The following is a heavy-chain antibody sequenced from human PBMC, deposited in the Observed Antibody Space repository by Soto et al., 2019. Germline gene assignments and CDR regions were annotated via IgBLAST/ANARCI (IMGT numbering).Heavy chain of an antibody. D-gene: IGHD2-2*01. V-gene: IGHV3-49*03. J-gene: IGHJ5*02. Sequence: GGSLRLSCTASGFTFGDYAMSWFRQAPGKGLEWVGFIRSKAYGGTTEYAASVKGRFTISRDDSKSIAYLQMNSLKTEDTAVYYCTREYDIVVVPAFDPWGQGTLVTVSS. CDR1: GFTFGDYA. CDR2: IRSKAYGGTT. CDR3: TREYDIVVVPAFDP.